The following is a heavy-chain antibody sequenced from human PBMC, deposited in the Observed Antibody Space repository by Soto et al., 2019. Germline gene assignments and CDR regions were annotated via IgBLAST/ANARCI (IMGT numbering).Heavy chain of an antibody. J-gene: IGHJ6*02. D-gene: IGHD1-1*01. CDR1: GGTFRTNA. Sequence: QVQLVQSGAEEKKPESSVKISCKASGGTFRTNAFSWVRQAPGQGLEWMGGIIPIFPTPDYAQKFQSRVTIPADKSTTTTYRELSSLRSEDTAIYYWARDKDRLQLGGNYYYIMDVWGQGTTVTVSS. CDR3: ARDKDRLQLGGNYYYIMDV. CDR2: IIPIFPTP. V-gene: IGHV1-69*14.